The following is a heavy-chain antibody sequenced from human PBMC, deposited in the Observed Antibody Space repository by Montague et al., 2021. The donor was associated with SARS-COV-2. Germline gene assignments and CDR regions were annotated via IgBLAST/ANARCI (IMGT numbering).Heavy chain of an antibody. D-gene: IGHD4-23*01. V-gene: IGHV4-59*01. J-gene: IGHJ3*02. Sequence: SETLSLTCTVSGGSITGYYWSWLRRSPGKGLEWIAYIYGGGAVNYNPSLGSRVTISTDTSKNQLSLKVNSVTAADTAVYYCVRDHPYGGPRGAYDNWGQGTVVTVSS. CDR3: VRDHPYGGPRGAYDN. CDR2: IYGGGAV. CDR1: GGSITGYY.